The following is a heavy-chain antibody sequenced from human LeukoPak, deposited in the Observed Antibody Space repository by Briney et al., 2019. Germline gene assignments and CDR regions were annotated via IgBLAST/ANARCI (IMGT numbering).Heavy chain of an antibody. Sequence: ASVKVSCKASGYTFTSCGISWVRQAPGQGLEWMGWISAYNGNTNYAQKLQGRVTMTTDTSTSTAYMELRSLRSDDTAVYYCARDFGIGSGPAGFDYWGQGTLVTVSS. J-gene: IGHJ4*02. CDR3: ARDFGIGSGPAGFDY. D-gene: IGHD2-15*01. CDR1: GYTFTSCG. V-gene: IGHV1-18*01. CDR2: ISAYNGNT.